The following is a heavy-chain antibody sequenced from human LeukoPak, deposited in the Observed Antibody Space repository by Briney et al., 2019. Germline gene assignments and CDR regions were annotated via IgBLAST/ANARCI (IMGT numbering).Heavy chain of an antibody. CDR3: ARAFGDLDGDYGSYYYGMDV. J-gene: IGHJ6*02. Sequence: QTGGSLRLSCAASGFTFSSYWMSWVRQAPGKGLEWVANIKQDGSEKYYVDSVKGRFTISRDNAKNSLYLQMNSLGAEDTAVYYCARAFGDLDGDYGSYYYGMDVWGQGTTVTVSS. V-gene: IGHV3-7*01. CDR1: GFTFSSYW. D-gene: IGHD4-17*01. CDR2: IKQDGSEK.